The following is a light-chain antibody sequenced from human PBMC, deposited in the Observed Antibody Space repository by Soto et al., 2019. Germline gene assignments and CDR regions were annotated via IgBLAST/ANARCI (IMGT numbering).Light chain of an antibody. CDR3: AAWDGSLNGWV. CDR1: RSNIGTKT. CDR2: NND. Sequence: QSVLTQPPSASGTPGQRVTITCSESRSNIGTKTVYWYQQLPGTAPKLLIHNNDQRPSGVPDRFSGSTSVTSVSLAISGLQAEDEADYYCAAWDGSLNGWVFGGGTKLTVL. J-gene: IGLJ3*02. V-gene: IGLV1-44*01.